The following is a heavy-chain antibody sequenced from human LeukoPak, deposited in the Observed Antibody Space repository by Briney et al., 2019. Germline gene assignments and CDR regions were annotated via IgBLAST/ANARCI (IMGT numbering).Heavy chain of an antibody. CDR3: GKDEVWDYYGDYNFDY. Sequence: GGSLRLSCEVSGFSFSTYGMSWVRQVPGKGLEWVAYISASGGTTHYGDSVKGRFTISRDNSENTLYLQMDSLRVEDTAEYYCGKDEVWDYYGDYNFDYWGQGTLVTVSS. V-gene: IGHV3-23*01. CDR2: ISASGGTT. J-gene: IGHJ4*02. D-gene: IGHD4-17*01. CDR1: GFSFSTYG.